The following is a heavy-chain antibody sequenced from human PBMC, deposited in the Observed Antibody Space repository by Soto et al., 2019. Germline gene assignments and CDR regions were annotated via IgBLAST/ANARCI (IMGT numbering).Heavy chain of an antibody. J-gene: IGHJ4*02. CDR3: ARGLLLWLDY. Sequence: PSETLSLTCAVYGGSFSGYYWSWIRQPPGKGLEWIGEINRSGSTNYNPSLKSRVTISVDTSKNQFSLKLSSVTAADTAVYYCARGLLLWLDYWGQGTLVTVSS. D-gene: IGHD2-21*01. CDR2: INRSGST. V-gene: IGHV4-34*01. CDR1: GGSFSGYY.